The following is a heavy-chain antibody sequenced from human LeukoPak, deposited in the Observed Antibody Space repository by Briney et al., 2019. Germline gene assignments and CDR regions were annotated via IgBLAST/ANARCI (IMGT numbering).Heavy chain of an antibody. Sequence: TPSETLSLTCTVSGGSISSYYWSWIRQPPGKGLEWIGYIYYSGSTTYNPSLKSRVTISVDTSKNQFSLKLSSVAAADTAVYYCARQGRELGATVDYWGQGTLVTVSS. CDR2: IYYSGST. J-gene: IGHJ4*02. CDR1: GGSISSYY. CDR3: ARQGRELGATVDY. V-gene: IGHV4-59*08. D-gene: IGHD1-26*01.